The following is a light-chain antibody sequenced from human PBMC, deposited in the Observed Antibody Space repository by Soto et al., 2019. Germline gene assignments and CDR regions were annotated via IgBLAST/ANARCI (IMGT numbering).Light chain of an antibody. CDR2: KAS. Sequence: TTQSAATLSVTGRDGVTITCRTRQTISSWLAWYQQKPGKAPKLLIYKASTVKSGVPSRFSGSGSGTEFTLTIGCLHSDDFAPYFCQPYNSYSEALGQGTKVDIK. CDR3: QPYNSYSEA. CDR1: QTISSW. V-gene: IGKV1-5*03. J-gene: IGKJ1*01.